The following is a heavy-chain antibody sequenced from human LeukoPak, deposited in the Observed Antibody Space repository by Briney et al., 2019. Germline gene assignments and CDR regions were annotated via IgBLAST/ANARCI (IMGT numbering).Heavy chain of an antibody. D-gene: IGHD6-13*01. CDR3: ANIAAAGPGTPFFNY. V-gene: IGHV4-4*02. J-gene: IGHJ4*02. CDR2: IYHSGST. CDR1: GGSISSSNW. Sequence: PSETLSLTCAVSGGSISSSNWWSWVRQPPGKGLEWIGEIYHSGSTNYNPSLKSRVTISVDKSKNQFSLKLISVTAADTAVYYCANIAAAGPGTPFFNYWGQGTLVTVSS.